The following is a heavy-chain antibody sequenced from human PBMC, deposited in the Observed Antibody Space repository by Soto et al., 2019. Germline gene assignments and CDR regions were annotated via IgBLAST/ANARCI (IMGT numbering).Heavy chain of an antibody. Sequence: QVQLQESGPGLVKPSETLSLTCSVSGGSISGYSWTWIRQPPGKGLEWIGYVFYNGSSSYNPSLKALVTGSEDTSKNQFSPRLSSGAAAATATYYCARLRGDCGGGNCHELQFDPWCQGILVTVSS. J-gene: IGHJ5*02. CDR3: ARLRGDCGGGNCHELQFDP. D-gene: IGHD2-15*01. V-gene: IGHV4-59*08. CDR2: VFYNGSS. CDR1: GGSISGYS.